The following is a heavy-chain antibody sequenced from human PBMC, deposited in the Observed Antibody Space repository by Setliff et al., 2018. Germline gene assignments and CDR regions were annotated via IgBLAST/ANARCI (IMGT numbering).Heavy chain of an antibody. CDR1: DASIGGSGYY. V-gene: IGHV4-61*02. CDR3: ARKGLWDFGVVPFDY. J-gene: IGHJ4*02. Sequence: SETLSLTCTVSDASIGGSGYYWSWIRQPAGKGLEWIGRIYTSGSTNYNPSLKSRVTISVDTSKNQFSLKLNSVTAADTAVYYCARKGLWDFGVVPFDYWGQGTLVTVSS. CDR2: IYTSGST. D-gene: IGHD3-3*01.